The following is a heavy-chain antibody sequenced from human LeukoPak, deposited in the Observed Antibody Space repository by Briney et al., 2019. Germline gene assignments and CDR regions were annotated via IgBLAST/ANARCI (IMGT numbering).Heavy chain of an antibody. J-gene: IGHJ4*02. V-gene: IGHV1-46*01. Sequence: GASVKVSCKASGYTFTSYYMHWVRQAPGQGLEWMGIINPSGGSTSYAQKFQGRVTMTRDTSTSTVYMELSSLRSEDTAVYYCATDLAYQGIVGPKASRWGQGTLVTVSS. CDR3: ATDLAYQGIVGPKASR. CDR2: INPSGGST. D-gene: IGHD1-26*01. CDR1: GYTFTSYY.